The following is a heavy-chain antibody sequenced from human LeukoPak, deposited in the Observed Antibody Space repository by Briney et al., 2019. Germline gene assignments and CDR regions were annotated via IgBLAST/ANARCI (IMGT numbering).Heavy chain of an antibody. Sequence: GGSLRLSCAASGFTFSSYAMRWVRRAPGKGLEWVSAISGSGGSTYYADSVKGRFTISRDNSKNTLYLQMNSLRAEDTAVYYCATRRLPGYYYGMDVWGQGTTVTVSS. CDR2: ISGSGGST. V-gene: IGHV3-23*01. J-gene: IGHJ6*02. CDR3: ATRRLPGYYYGMDV. CDR1: GFTFSSYA.